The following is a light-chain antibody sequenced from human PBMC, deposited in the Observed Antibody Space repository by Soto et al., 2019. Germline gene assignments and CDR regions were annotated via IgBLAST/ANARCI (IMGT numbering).Light chain of an antibody. J-gene: IGKJ1*01. CDR1: QSVISTY. CDR2: GAS. V-gene: IGKV3-20*01. Sequence: EIVLTQSPGTLSLSPGERATLSCRAIQSVISTYLAWYQQKPGQAPRLLIYGASTRATDIPDRFSGSGSGTDFTLTISRLEPEDSAVYYCQQYGSSPTWTFGQGTKVDIK. CDR3: QQYGSSPTWT.